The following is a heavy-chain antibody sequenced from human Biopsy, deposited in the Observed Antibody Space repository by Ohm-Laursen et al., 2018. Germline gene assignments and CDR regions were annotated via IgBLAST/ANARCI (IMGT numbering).Heavy chain of an antibody. V-gene: IGHV3-30*18. Sequence: SLRLSCAASGFTFNNYGMQWVRQAPGKGLAWVAFIFYDGSNTYYADSVKGRFTISRDNSRDTLYLQMSSLRAEDTAVYYCAKDRYNYTPIGGFSMDVWGQGATVTVPS. J-gene: IGHJ6*02. D-gene: IGHD5-18*01. CDR1: GFTFNNYG. CDR2: IFYDGSNT. CDR3: AKDRYNYTPIGGFSMDV.